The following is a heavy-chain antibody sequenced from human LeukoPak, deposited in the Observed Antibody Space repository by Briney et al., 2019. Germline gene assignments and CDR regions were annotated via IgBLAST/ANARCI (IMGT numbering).Heavy chain of an antibody. J-gene: IGHJ4*02. D-gene: IGHD1-26*01. V-gene: IGHV4-59*01. CDR1: GGSISSYY. CDR3: ARNIVGPRQVDY. CDR2: IYHSGTT. Sequence: SETLSLTCTVSGGSISSYYWSWIRQPPGKGLEWIGYIYHSGTTNYNPSLKSRVTISADTSKSQFSLKLSSVTAADTAIYYCARNIVGPRQVDYWGQGTLVTVSS.